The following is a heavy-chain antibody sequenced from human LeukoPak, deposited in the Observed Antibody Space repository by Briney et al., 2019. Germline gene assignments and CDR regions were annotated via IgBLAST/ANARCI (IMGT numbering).Heavy chain of an antibody. D-gene: IGHD3-10*01. Sequence: GKSLRLSCAASGFTFRTFGMHWVRQAPGKGLEWVAVISDDGSSNYYADSVKGRFTISRDNSKNTLYLQMNSLGAEDTAVYYCAKDQVLWFGEPTFDYWGQGTLVTVSS. CDR2: ISDDGSSN. J-gene: IGHJ4*02. V-gene: IGHV3-30*18. CDR3: AKDQVLWFGEPTFDY. CDR1: GFTFRTFG.